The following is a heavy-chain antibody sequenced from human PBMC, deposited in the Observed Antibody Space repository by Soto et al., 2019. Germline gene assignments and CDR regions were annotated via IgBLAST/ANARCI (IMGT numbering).Heavy chain of an antibody. J-gene: IGHJ4*02. CDR3: ARDDDYPDNGFDY. CDR1: GFTFSRHG. CDR2: ILNDASGH. Sequence: QVQLVESGGGVVQPGTSLRLSCAASGFTFSRHGMHWVRQPPGKGLEWLAVILNDASGHWYADSVKGRFTISRDNFENTLYLQMNGIRLEDTAMYYCARDDDYPDNGFDYWGQGTLVTVSS. V-gene: IGHV3-33*01. D-gene: IGHD4-17*01.